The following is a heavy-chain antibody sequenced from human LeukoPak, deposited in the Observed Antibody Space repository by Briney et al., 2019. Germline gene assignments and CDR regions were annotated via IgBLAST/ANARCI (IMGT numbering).Heavy chain of an antibody. D-gene: IGHD5-24*01. Sequence: GGSLRLSCAASGFTFSSYEMNWVRQAPGKGLEWVSYISSSGSTIYYADSVKGRFTISRDNAKNSLYLQMNSLRAEDTAVYYCARVPKLATIIDYWGQGTTVTVSS. V-gene: IGHV3-48*03. J-gene: IGHJ4*03. CDR1: GFTFSSYE. CDR3: ARVPKLATIIDY. CDR2: ISSSGSTI.